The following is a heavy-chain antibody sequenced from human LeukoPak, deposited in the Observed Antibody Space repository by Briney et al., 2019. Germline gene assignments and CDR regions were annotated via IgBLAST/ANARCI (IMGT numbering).Heavy chain of an antibody. V-gene: IGHV3-66*01. D-gene: IGHD2-2*01. CDR2: IYSGGRI. Sequence: GGSLRLSCAASGFIVDNNYMSWVRQGPGKGLEWVSVIYSGGRIYYADSVKGRFTISRDNSRNTLYLQMNSLRAEDTAVYYCARDSPAPPYPKKEYPIGDYWGQGTLVAVSS. CDR3: ARDSPAPPYPKKEYPIGDY. CDR1: GFIVDNNY. J-gene: IGHJ4*02.